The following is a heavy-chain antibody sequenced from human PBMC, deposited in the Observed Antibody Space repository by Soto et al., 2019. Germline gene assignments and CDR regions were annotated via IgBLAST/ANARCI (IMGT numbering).Heavy chain of an antibody. CDR3: ARGDREDIAVVIGARPGEYGADV. J-gene: IGHJ6*02. CDR1: GFTFRIYA. Sequence: QVQLVESGGGVVQPGRSLRLSCAASGFTFRIYAMHWVRQAPGKGLECVAVISYDGSNKFYRDSVKGRFTISRDNSKNTLYLQINSLRYEDTAVYYCARGDREDIAVVIGARPGEYGADVWGQGTTVTVSS. CDR2: ISYDGSNK. D-gene: IGHD2-15*01. V-gene: IGHV3-30-3*01.